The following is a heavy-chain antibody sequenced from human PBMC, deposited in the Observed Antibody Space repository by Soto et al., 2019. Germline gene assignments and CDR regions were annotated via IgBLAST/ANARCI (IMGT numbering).Heavy chain of an antibody. CDR3: ARDTAMNYDSSGYPGGDYYYGMDV. D-gene: IGHD3-22*01. CDR1: GSSVNNNYW. CDR2: MYYSGTT. Sequence: SETLSLTCAVSGSSVNNNYWWGWIRQPPGKGLEWIGYMYYSGTTYYNPSLKSRVTISVDTSTNQFSLKLSSVTAADTAVYYCARDTAMNYDSSGYPGGDYYYGMDVWGQGTTVTVSS. J-gene: IGHJ6*02. V-gene: IGHV4-28*03.